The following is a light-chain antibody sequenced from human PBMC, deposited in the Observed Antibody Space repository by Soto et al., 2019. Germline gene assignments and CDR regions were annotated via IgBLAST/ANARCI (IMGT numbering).Light chain of an antibody. J-gene: IGKJ4*01. CDR2: AAS. V-gene: IGKV1-27*01. CDR1: QGISNY. Sequence: DIQMTQSPSSLSASVGDRVTITCRASQGISNYLAWYQQIPGKVPKLLISAASTLQSGVPSRFSGSGSGTDFTLTINSMQPEDVATYYCQKYTNVPAFGGGTKVEIK. CDR3: QKYTNVPA.